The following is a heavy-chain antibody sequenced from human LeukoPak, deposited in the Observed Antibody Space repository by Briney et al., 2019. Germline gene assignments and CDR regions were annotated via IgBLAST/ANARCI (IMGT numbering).Heavy chain of an antibody. V-gene: IGHV3-7*01. CDR2: IKEDGSEK. Sequence: GGSLRLSCAASGFNLSSFWMSWVRQAPGKGLEWVAKIKEDGSEKYYVDSVKGRFTISRDNAKNSLSLQMNSLRVEDTAVYYCAKDEVGGHFEYWGQGTLVTVSS. CDR1: GFNLSSFW. J-gene: IGHJ4*02. CDR3: AKDEVGGHFEY. D-gene: IGHD1-26*01.